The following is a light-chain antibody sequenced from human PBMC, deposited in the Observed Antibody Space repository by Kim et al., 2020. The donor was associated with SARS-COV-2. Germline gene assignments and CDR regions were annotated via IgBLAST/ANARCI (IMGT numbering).Light chain of an antibody. CDR2: PGS. CDR1: YF. CDR3: NSRDSSGDRWV. Sequence: YFPLWYPPQPGPSPLLLLYPGSYRPSGIPDRFSGSVSGNLLSFPITGAQAEDGSSYYCNSRDSSGDRWVFGGGTQLTVL. V-gene: IGLV3-19*01. J-gene: IGLJ3*02.